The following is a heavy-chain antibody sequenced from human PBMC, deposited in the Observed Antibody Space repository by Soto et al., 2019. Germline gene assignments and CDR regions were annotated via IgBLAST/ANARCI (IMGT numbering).Heavy chain of an antibody. CDR3: ALERLNWFDP. V-gene: IGHV1-69*13. J-gene: IGHJ5*02. CDR1: GGTFSSYA. Sequence: SVKVSCKASGGTFSSYAISWVRQAPGQGLEWMGGIIPIFGTANYAQKFQGRVTITADESTSTAYMELSSLRSEDTAVYYCALERLNWFDPWGQGTLVTGSS. D-gene: IGHD1-1*01. CDR2: IIPIFGTA.